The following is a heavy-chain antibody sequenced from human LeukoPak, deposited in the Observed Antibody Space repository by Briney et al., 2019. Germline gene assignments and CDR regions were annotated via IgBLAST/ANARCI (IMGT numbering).Heavy chain of an antibody. CDR2: IYYSGST. D-gene: IGHD3-16*01. CDR1: GGSISSGDYY. CDR3: TRGAGWLIDY. V-gene: IGHV4-30-4*02. J-gene: IGHJ4*02. Sequence: SETLSLTCTVSGGSISSGDYYWSWIRQPPGKGLEWIGYIYYSGSTYYNPSLKSRVTISADTSKNHFSLKLNSVTTADTAVYYCTRGAGWLIDYWGQGILVTVSS.